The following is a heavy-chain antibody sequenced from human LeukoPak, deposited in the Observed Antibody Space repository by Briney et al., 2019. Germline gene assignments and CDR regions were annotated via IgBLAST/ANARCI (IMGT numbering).Heavy chain of an antibody. V-gene: IGHV3-21*01. D-gene: IGHD3-10*01. CDR3: AREFGGSASGAGY. Sequence: NTGGSLRLSCAASGFTFSFYSMNWVRQAPGKGLEWVSSMSVSSGLIYYADSVKGRFTVSRGNAKNSLYLQMNSLRAEDTAVYYCAREFGGSASGAGYWGQGTLVTVSS. J-gene: IGHJ4*02. CDR2: MSVSSGLI. CDR1: GFTFSFYS.